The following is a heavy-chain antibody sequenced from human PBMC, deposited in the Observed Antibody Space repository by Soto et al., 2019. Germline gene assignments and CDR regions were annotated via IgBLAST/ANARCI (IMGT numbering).Heavy chain of an antibody. Sequence: QVQLVQSGAEVKKPGSSVKVSCNASGGTFSSYAISWVRQAPGQGLEWMGGIIPIFGTANYAQKFQGRVTITADESTSTAYMELSSLRSEDTAVYYRARDQGIVVVPAASSDYYYYGMDVWGQGTTVTVSS. CDR1: GGTFSSYA. J-gene: IGHJ6*02. CDR3: ARDQGIVVVPAASSDYYYYGMDV. CDR2: IIPIFGTA. D-gene: IGHD2-2*01. V-gene: IGHV1-69*01.